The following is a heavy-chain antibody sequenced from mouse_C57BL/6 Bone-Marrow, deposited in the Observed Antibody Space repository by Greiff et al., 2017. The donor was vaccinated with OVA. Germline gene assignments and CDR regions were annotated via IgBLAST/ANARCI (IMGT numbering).Heavy chain of an antibody. CDR1: GFTFSSYG. J-gene: IGHJ2*01. CDR2: ISSGGSYT. Sequence: EVLRVESGGDLVKPGGSLKLSCAASGFTFSSYGMSWVRQTPDKRLEWVATISSGGSYTYYPDSVKGRFTISRDNAKNTLYLQMSSLKSEDTAMYYCARDWCYLDYWGQGTTLTVSS. CDR3: ARDWCYLDY. D-gene: IGHD1-1*02. V-gene: IGHV5-6*01.